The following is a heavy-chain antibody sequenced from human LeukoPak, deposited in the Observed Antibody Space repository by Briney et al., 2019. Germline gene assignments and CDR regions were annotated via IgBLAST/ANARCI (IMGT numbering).Heavy chain of an antibody. V-gene: IGHV4-4*08. CDR1: NDSISSYC. D-gene: IGHD4-23*01. CDR3: ATSYDGKTAPYDL. CDR2: MCPSGRT. J-gene: IGHJ5*02. Sequence: SETLSLTCTVSNDSISSYCCSWVRQPPGKGLEWIGFMCPSGRTDYNPSLKSRVTMSIDTSKNQLSMVLRFLTAADTAVYYCATSYDGKTAPYDLWGHGTLVTVSS.